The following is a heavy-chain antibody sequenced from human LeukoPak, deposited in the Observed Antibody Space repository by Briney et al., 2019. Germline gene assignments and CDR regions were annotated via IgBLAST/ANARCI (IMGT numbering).Heavy chain of an antibody. D-gene: IGHD6-19*01. V-gene: IGHV3-30*04. CDR3: ATQALAVAGTEYYFDY. CDR2: ISYDGSTK. J-gene: IGHJ4*02. CDR1: GFTFSSFA. Sequence: GGSLRLSCAASGFTFSSFAIHWVRQAPGKGLEWVAVISYDGSTKYYADSVKGRFTISRDNSKNTLYLQMSSLRTEDTAVYYCATQALAVAGTEYYFDYWGQGTLVTVSS.